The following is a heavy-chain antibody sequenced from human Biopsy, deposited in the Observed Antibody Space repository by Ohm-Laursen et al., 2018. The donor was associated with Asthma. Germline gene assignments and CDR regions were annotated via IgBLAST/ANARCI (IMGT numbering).Heavy chain of an antibody. CDR2: ISSGGGTI. V-gene: IGHV3-23*01. CDR1: GFTLSSYA. CDR3: AKVGHGYGDYVGYLDP. J-gene: IGHJ5*02. Sequence: SLRLSCTAAGFTLSSYAIHWVRQAPGKGLEWVSVISSGGGTIDYADSEKGRFTISRNISTNTVYLQMDSLSADDTAVYYCAKVGHGYGDYVGYLDPWGQGTLVTVSS. D-gene: IGHD4-17*01.